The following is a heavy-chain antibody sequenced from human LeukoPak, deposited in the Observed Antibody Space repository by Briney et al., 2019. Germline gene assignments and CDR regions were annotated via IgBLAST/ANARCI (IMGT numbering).Heavy chain of an antibody. Sequence: SETLSLTCAVYGGSFSGYYWSWIRQPPGKGLEWIGEINHSGSTNYNPSLKSRVTISVDTSKNQFSLKLSSVTAADTAVYYCARSRYCGGDCYSYDAFDIWGQGTMVTVSS. CDR2: INHSGST. J-gene: IGHJ3*02. V-gene: IGHV4-34*01. D-gene: IGHD2-21*02. CDR1: GGSFSGYY. CDR3: ARSRYCGGDCYSYDAFDI.